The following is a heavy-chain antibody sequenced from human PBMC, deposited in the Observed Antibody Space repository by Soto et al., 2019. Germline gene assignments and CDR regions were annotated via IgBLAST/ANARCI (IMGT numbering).Heavy chain of an antibody. V-gene: IGHV3-30*04. D-gene: IGHD1-26*01. J-gene: IGHJ5*02. CDR3: ARGPAGATSHGWFDP. CDR2: ISYDGSNK. Sequence: QVQLVESGGGVVQPGRSLRLSCAASGFTFSSYAMHWVRQAPGKGLEWVAVISYDGSNKYYADSVKGRFTISRDNSKNTLYLQMNSLRAEDTAVYYCARGPAGATSHGWFDPWGQGTLVTVSS. CDR1: GFTFSSYA.